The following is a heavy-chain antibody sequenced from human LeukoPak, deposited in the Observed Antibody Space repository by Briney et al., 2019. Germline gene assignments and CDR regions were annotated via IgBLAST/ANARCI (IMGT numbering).Heavy chain of an antibody. CDR3: ARGYCSSTSCRSSNHDY. Sequence: ASVKVSCKASGYTFTGYYMHGVRQAPGQGLEWMGWINPNSGGTNYAQRFQGRVTMTRDTSISTAYMELSRLRSDDTAVYYCARGYCSSTSCRSSNHDYWGQGTLVTVSS. V-gene: IGHV1-2*02. CDR1: GYTFTGYY. J-gene: IGHJ4*02. D-gene: IGHD2-2*01. CDR2: INPNSGGT.